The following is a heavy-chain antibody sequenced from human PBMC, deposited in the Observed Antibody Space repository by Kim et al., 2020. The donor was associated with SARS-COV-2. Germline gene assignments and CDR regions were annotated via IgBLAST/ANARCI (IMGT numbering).Heavy chain of an antibody. D-gene: IGHD2-15*01. J-gene: IGHJ5*02. CDR2: IYTSGST. Sequence: SETLSLTCTVSGGSISSYYWSWIRQPAGKGLEWIGRIYTSGSTNYNPSLKSRVTMSVDTSKNQFSLKLSSVTAADTAVYYCAREVTRRCSGGSCYQDNWFDPWGQGTLVTVSS. CDR3: AREVTRRCSGGSCYQDNWFDP. V-gene: IGHV4-4*07. CDR1: GGSISSYY.